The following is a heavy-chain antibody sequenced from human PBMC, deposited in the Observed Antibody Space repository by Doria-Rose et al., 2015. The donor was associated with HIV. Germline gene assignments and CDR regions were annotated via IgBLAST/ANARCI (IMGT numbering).Heavy chain of an antibody. J-gene: IGHJ4*02. D-gene: IGHD2-21*02. CDR1: GYTFSSYG. V-gene: IGHV1-18*01. Sequence: QVQLVQSGGAVKKPGASVRVSCRASGYTFSSYGITWVRQAPGQGLEWLGWISVYSGDTKYAQKFQDRVTMTTDTATTTAYMDLRSLTTDDTAFYYCARAKAYCSGGDCYLLGAYWGQGTLVTVSS. CDR3: ARAKAYCSGGDCYLLGAY. CDR2: ISVYSGDT.